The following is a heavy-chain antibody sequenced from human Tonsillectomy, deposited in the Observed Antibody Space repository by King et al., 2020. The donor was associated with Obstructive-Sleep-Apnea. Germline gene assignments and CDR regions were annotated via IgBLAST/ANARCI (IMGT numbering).Heavy chain of an antibody. Sequence: VQLVQSGGGLVQPGGSLRLSCAASGITFSSYSMNWVRQALGQGLEWVSYISSSTSPIYYADSVKGRFTISRDNAKNSLYLQMNSLRAEDTAVYYCATGGPDAFDFWGRGTMVTVSS. CDR3: ATGGPDAFDF. V-gene: IGHV3-48*04. D-gene: IGHD3-16*01. CDR2: ISSSTSPI. J-gene: IGHJ3*01. CDR1: GITFSSYS.